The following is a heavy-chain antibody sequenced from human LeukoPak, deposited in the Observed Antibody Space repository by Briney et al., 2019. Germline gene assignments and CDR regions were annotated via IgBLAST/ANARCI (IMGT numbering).Heavy chain of an antibody. CDR3: DNGEW. CDR1: GFNFGGFA. D-gene: IGHD3-3*01. Sequence: GGSLRLSCIGSGFNFGGFAMSWVRQVPGRSPEFVSSISDTGKVVFYRDSVRGRATVSRDNSRSTLYLQLSDVRGDDTAVYYCDNGEWWGPGTQVVVSS. J-gene: IGHJ4*02. CDR2: ISDTGKVV. V-gene: IGHV3-23*01.